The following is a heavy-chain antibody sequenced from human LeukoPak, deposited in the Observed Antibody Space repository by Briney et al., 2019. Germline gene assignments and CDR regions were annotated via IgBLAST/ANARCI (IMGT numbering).Heavy chain of an antibody. CDR1: GGSISSNNW. CDR2: IYHSGSP. Sequence: KTSETLSLTCAVSGGSISSNNWWGWVRQPPGKGLERIGEIYHSGSPNYNPSLKSRVTISVDKSRNHFSLNLSSVTAADTAVYYCARVNINNWHSCDYWGQGTLVTVSS. D-gene: IGHD1-1*01. J-gene: IGHJ4*02. CDR3: ARVNINNWHSCDY. V-gene: IGHV4-4*02.